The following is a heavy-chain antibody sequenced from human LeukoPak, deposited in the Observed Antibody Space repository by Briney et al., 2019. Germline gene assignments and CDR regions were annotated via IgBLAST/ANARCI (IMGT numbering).Heavy chain of an antibody. V-gene: IGHV3-23*01. D-gene: IGHD3-10*01. CDR1: GFTFSSNA. J-gene: IGHJ4*02. CDR3: AKDLGGEGGSGFPGY. Sequence: PGGSLRLSCAASGFTFSSNAVSWVRQVPGKGLEWISAISGSGSDTYYADSVKGRFTISRDNSKSTLYLQMNSLRAEDTALYYCAKDLGGEGGSGFPGYWGQGTLVTVSS. CDR2: ISGSGSDT.